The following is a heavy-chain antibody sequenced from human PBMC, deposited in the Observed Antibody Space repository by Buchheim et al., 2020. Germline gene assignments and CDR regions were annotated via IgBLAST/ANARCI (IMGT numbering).Heavy chain of an antibody. CDR3: AKPAVGYCSSTGCYGHCYYYYGVGV. CDR1: GFTFSSYG. D-gene: IGHD2-2*01. J-gene: IGHJ6*01. V-gene: IGHV3-30*18. Sequence: QVQLVESGGGVVQPGGSLRLSCAASGFTFSSYGMNWVRQAPGKGLEWVSFISYDGSNKYYADSVKGRFTISRDNSKNTLYLQMNSLRAEDTAVYYCAKPAVGYCSSTGCYGHCYYYYGVGVWGQGTT. CDR2: ISYDGSNK.